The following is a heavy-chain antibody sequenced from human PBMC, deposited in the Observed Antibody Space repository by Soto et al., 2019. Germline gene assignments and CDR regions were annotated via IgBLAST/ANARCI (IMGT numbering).Heavy chain of an antibody. CDR3: ATYRKFFQI. V-gene: IGHV4-30-2*01. CDR2: IYNSGST. J-gene: IGHJ3*02. CDR1: GGYVSGGYYS. Sequence: TLALTFAVSGGYVSGGYYSGSWIRQPPGKGLEWIGFIYNSGSTYYNSSPKSRVTISVDRSKNHFFLNLTSVTAADTAVYYCATYRKFFQIWGQGTKVTVSS.